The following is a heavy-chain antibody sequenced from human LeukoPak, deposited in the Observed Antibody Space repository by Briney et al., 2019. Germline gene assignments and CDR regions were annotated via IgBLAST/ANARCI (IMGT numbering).Heavy chain of an antibody. D-gene: IGHD3-3*01. CDR2: INPNSGGT. V-gene: IGHV1-2*02. CDR3: ARSELRSLEWLLSHYYYGMDV. J-gene: IGHJ6*02. CDR1: GYTFTGYY. Sequence: ASVKVSCKASGYTFTGYYMHWVRQAPGQGLEWMGWINPNSGGTNYAQKFQGRVTMTRDTSISTAYMELSRLRSDDTAACYCARSELRSLEWLLSHYYYGMDVWGQGTTVTVSS.